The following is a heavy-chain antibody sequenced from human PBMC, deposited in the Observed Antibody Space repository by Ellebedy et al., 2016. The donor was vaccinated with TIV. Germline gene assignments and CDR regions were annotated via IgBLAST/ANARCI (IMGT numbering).Heavy chain of an antibody. CDR1: GGSFSGYY. J-gene: IGHJ4*02. CDR2: INHSGST. Sequence: SETLSLXXAVYGGSFSGYYWSWIRQPPGKGLEWIGEINHSGSTNYNPSLKSRVTISVDTSKNQFSLKLSSVTAADTAVYYCARGREVASWKNFDYWGQGTLVTVSS. D-gene: IGHD5-12*01. CDR3: ARGREVASWKNFDY. V-gene: IGHV4-34*01.